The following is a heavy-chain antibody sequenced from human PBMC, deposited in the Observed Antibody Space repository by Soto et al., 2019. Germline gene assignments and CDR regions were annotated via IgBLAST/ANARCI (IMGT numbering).Heavy chain of an antibody. V-gene: IGHV4-61*01. CDR2: VYYTGST. Sequence: PSETLSLTCTVSGGSVSSGSYYWSWIRQPPGKGLEWIGYVYYTGSTNYNPSLKSRVTISIDTSKNQFALKLSSVTAADTAVYYCARVGCSGGSCYSIGYYYCAMDGWGQGTTVIFSS. CDR3: ARVGCSGGSCYSIGYYYCAMDG. CDR1: GGSVSSGSYY. J-gene: IGHJ6*02. D-gene: IGHD2-15*01.